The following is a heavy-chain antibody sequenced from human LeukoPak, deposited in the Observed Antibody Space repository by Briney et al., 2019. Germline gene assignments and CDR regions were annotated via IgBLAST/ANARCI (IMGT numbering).Heavy chain of an antibody. Sequence: PSETLSLTCAVSGGSISTSNWWSWVRQPPGKGLEWIGEIYHSGSTNYNPSLKSRVTISVDKSKNQFSLKLSSVTAADTAVYYCSSYPHYDFLTGYFEGFDPWGQGTLVTVSS. CDR2: IYHSGST. CDR3: SSYPHYDFLTGYFEGFDP. V-gene: IGHV4-4*02. D-gene: IGHD3-9*01. CDR1: GGSISTSNW. J-gene: IGHJ5*02.